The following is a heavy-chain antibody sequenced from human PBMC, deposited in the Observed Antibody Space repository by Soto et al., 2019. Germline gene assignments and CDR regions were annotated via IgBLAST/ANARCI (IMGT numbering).Heavy chain of an antibody. J-gene: IGHJ6*02. V-gene: IGHV3-30*18. CDR1: GFTFSSYG. CDR3: AKDKAWLLLRFGMDV. Sequence: GGSLRLSCAASGFTFSSYGMHWVRQAPGKGLEWVAVISYDGSNKYYADSVKGRFTISRDNSKNTLYLQMNSLRAEDTAVYYCAKDKAWLLLRFGMDVWGQGTTVTSP. CDR2: ISYDGSNK. D-gene: IGHD3-22*01.